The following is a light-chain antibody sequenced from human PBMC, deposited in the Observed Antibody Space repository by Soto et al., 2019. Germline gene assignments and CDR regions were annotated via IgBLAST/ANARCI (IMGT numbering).Light chain of an antibody. J-gene: IGKJ5*01. CDR1: ENIYTN. V-gene: IGKV3-15*01. CDR3: QQYYNWPRT. CDR2: GAS. Sequence: EIEMIQSPATLSVYTGERATLSCRASENIYTNLAWYQQKPGQAPRLLFYGASTRATGLPARFSGTGSGTEFTLTINSLQAEDSAVYYCQQYYNWPRTFCQVRLLEIK.